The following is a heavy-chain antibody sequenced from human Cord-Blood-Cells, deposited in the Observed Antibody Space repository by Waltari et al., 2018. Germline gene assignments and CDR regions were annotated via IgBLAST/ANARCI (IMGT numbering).Heavy chain of an antibody. Sequence: EVQLVQSGAEVKKPGESLKISCKGSGYSFTSYWIGWVRQMPGKGLEWMGIIYPVDSDTRYSPSFQGQVTISADKSISTAYLQWSSLKASDTAMYYCASARFTIFEGPPLDAFDIWGQGTMVTVSS. D-gene: IGHD3-3*01. V-gene: IGHV5-51*01. J-gene: IGHJ3*02. CDR1: GYSFTSYW. CDR2: IYPVDSDT. CDR3: ASARFTIFEGPPLDAFDI.